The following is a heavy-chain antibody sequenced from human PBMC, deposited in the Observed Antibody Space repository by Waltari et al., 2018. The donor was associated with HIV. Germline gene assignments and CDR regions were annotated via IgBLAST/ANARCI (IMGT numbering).Heavy chain of an antibody. CDR1: GLTFSDAW. Sequence: EVQLVESGGGLVKPGRSLRLSCEASGLTFSDAWVTWVRQAPGKGLECVARIKGTTSGGTTDYAAPVKGRFIISRDDSQNTVYLQMNGLKSEDTAVYYCTTQAWNSHPAVDSWGQGTLVTVSS. J-gene: IGHJ4*02. V-gene: IGHV3-15*01. CDR2: IKGTTSGGTT. D-gene: IGHD1-1*01. CDR3: TTQAWNSHPAVDS.